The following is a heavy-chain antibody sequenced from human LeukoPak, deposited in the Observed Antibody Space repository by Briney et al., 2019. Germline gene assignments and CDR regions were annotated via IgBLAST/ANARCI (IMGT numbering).Heavy chain of an antibody. J-gene: IGHJ4*02. CDR3: ARHSSRRGYGSGSYNFDY. D-gene: IGHD3-10*01. V-gene: IGHV4-34*01. Sequence: SETLSLTCAVYGGSFSGYYWSWIRQPPGKGLEWIGEINHSGSTNYNPSLKSRVTISVDTSKNQFSLKLSSVTAADTAVYYCARHSSRRGYGSGSYNFDYWGQGTLVTVSS. CDR1: GGSFSGYY. CDR2: INHSGST.